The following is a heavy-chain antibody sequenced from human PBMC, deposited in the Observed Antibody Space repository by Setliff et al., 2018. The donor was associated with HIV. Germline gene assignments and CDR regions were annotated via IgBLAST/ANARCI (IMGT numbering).Heavy chain of an antibody. J-gene: IGHJ4*02. CDR1: GGSFSGYY. D-gene: IGHD6-19*01. V-gene: IGHV4-34*01. CDR3: ARGLRAVASYYSDY. CDR2: INHSGST. Sequence: PSETLSLTCAVYGGSFSGYYWSWIRQPPGKGLEWIGEINHSGSTNYNPSLKSRVTISVDTSKNQFSLKLSSVTAADTAVYYCARGLRAVASYYSDYWGQGTLVTVSS.